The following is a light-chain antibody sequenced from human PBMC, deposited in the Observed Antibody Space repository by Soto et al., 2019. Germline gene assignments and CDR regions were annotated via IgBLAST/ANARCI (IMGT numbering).Light chain of an antibody. Sequence: QSVLTQPASVSESPGQSITISCTGTSSDVGGYKYVSWYQQHPGKAPKLIIYEVSNRPSGVSNRFSGSKSGNTASLTISGLQAEDEADYYCSSYTSSSTVLFGGGTKLTVL. CDR3: SSYTSSSTVL. CDR1: SSDVGGYKY. J-gene: IGLJ2*01. CDR2: EVS. V-gene: IGLV2-14*01.